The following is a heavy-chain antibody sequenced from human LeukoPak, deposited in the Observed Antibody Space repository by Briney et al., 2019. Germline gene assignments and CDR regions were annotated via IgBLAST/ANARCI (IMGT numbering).Heavy chain of an antibody. CDR1: GYTFTGYY. J-gene: IGHJ6*02. V-gene: IGHV1-69*13. CDR3: ARDQSRIAARRAYYYGMDV. D-gene: IGHD6-6*01. CDR2: IIPIFGTA. Sequence: GASAKVSCKASGYTFTGYYMHWVRQAPGQGLEWMGGIIPIFGTANYAQKFQGRVTITADESTSTAYMELSSLRSEDTAVYYCARDQSRIAARRAYYYGMDVWGQGTTVTVSS.